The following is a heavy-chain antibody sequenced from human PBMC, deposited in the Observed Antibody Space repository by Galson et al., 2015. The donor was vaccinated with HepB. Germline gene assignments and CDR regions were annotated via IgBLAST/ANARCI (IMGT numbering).Heavy chain of an antibody. V-gene: IGHV3-48*01. CDR3: SRGIVVVVAATPGSSWFDH. Sequence: SLRLSCAASGFTFNNYSMNWVRQAPGTGLEWVSYIRSSSSTIYYADSVKGRFTISRENAKNSLYLQMNSLRAEDTAVYYYSRGIVVVVAATPGSSWFDHWGQGTLVAVSS. CDR2: IRSSSSTI. CDR1: GFTFNNYS. D-gene: IGHD2-15*01. J-gene: IGHJ5*02.